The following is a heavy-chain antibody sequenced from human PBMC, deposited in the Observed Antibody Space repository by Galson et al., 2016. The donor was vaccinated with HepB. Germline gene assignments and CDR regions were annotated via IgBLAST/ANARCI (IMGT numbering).Heavy chain of an antibody. Sequence: SLRLSCAASGFTFSNYAMDWVRQAPRKGLEWVSAISRSGDATYYADSVKGRFTISRDNFKNMLYLQMNSLRAEDTAVYYCAKGLTTVTTEVDYWGQGTLVTVSS. V-gene: IGHV3-23*01. CDR3: AKGLTTVTTEVDY. CDR2: ISRSGDAT. CDR1: GFTFSNYA. D-gene: IGHD4-17*01. J-gene: IGHJ4*02.